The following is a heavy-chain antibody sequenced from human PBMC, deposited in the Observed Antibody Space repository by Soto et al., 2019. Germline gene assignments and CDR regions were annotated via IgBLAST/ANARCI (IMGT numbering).Heavy chain of an antibody. CDR3: AKDQEERGYDLAGFDY. CDR1: GFTFSSYA. J-gene: IGHJ4*02. Sequence: EVQLLESGGGLVQPGGSLRLSCAASGFTFSSYAMSWVRQAPGKGLEWVSAISGSGGSTYYADSVKGRFTISRDNSKNTLYLQKNRLRAEDTAVYYCAKDQEERGYDLAGFDYWGQGTLVTVSS. CDR2: ISGSGGST. V-gene: IGHV3-23*01. D-gene: IGHD5-12*01.